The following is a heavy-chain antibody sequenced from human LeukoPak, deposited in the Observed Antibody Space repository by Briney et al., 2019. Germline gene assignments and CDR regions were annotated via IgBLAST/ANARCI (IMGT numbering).Heavy chain of an antibody. D-gene: IGHD6-19*01. V-gene: IGHV1-18*01. CDR2: ISAYNGNT. CDR1: GYTFTSYG. Sequence: ASVTVSCKASGYTFTSYGISWVRQAPGQGLEWMGWISAYNGNTNYAQKLQGRVTMTTDTSTSTAYMELRSLRSDDTAVYYCARRDSSGYGYYYYYYMDVWGKGTTVTISS. CDR3: ARRDSSGYGYYYYYYMDV. J-gene: IGHJ6*03.